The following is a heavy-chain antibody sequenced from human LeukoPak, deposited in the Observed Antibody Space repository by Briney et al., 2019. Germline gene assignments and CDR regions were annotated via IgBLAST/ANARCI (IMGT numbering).Heavy chain of an antibody. Sequence: PSETLSLTCTVSGGSISNSNYYWGWIRQPPGKGLEWIGNIYYSGSTYYNPSLKSRVTISVDTSKNQFSLKLSSVTAADTAVYYCARGPPYDFWSGYPATAFDYWGQGTLVTVSS. V-gene: IGHV4-39*01. CDR3: ARGPPYDFWSGYPATAFDY. D-gene: IGHD3-3*01. CDR2: IYYSGST. CDR1: GGSISNSNYY. J-gene: IGHJ4*02.